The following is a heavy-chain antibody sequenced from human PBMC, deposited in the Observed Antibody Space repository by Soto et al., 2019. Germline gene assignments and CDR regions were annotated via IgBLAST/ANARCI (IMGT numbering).Heavy chain of an antibody. J-gene: IGHJ4*02. CDR3: ARGSGIVALPGELEDVKYDY. D-gene: IGHD1-1*01. CDR2: INESGST. V-gene: IGHV4-34*01. Sequence: QVQLQQWGAGLVKPSETLSLSCAVYGQSFSGHSWAWIRQPPGKGLEWIGEINESGSTYYNPSRQSRVTIPTDTSKNQFSLKLSSVIAADTAAYFCARGSGIVALPGELEDVKYDYWGQGTLVNVSS. CDR1: GQSFSGHS.